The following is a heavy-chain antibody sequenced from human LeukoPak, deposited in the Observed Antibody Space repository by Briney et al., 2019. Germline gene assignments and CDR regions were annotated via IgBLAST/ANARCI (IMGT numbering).Heavy chain of an antibody. J-gene: IGHJ5*02. Sequence: ASVKVSCKASGGTFSSYAISWVRQAPGQGLEWMGGIIPIFGTANYAQKFQGRVTITADKSTSTAYMELSSLRSEDTAVYYCARDHGGVPSGSYYNWFDPWGQGTLVTVSS. V-gene: IGHV1-69*06. D-gene: IGHD3-10*01. CDR3: ARDHGGVPSGSYYNWFDP. CDR2: IIPIFGTA. CDR1: GGTFSSYA.